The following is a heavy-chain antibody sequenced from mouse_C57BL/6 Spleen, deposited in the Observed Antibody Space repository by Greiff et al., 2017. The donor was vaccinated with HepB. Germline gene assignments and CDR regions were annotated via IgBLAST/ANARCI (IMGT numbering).Heavy chain of an antibody. CDR2: ISPGDGDT. D-gene: IGHD3-2*02. J-gene: IGHJ2*01. Sequence: QVQLQQSGAELVKPGASVKISCKASGYAFTSYWMNWVKQRPGKGLEWIGQISPGDGDTNYHGKFKGKATLTADKSSSADYKKLSSLTSEDAAVYCATRAGDPYIDYWGQGTTLTVSS. CDR3: TRAGDPYIDY. V-gene: IGHV1-80*01. CDR1: GYAFTSYW.